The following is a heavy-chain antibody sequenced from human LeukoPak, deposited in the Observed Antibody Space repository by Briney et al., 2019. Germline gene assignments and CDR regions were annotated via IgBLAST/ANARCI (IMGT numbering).Heavy chain of an antibody. CDR1: GITFSSYA. Sequence: PGGSLRLSCAASGITFSSYAMSWVRQAPGKGLEWVSVIYSGGSTYYADSVKGRFTISRDNSKNTLYLQMNSLRAEDTAVYYCARDRVGELEAFDIWGQGTMVTVSS. V-gene: IGHV3-66*01. CDR2: IYSGGST. D-gene: IGHD3-10*01. CDR3: ARDRVGELEAFDI. J-gene: IGHJ3*02.